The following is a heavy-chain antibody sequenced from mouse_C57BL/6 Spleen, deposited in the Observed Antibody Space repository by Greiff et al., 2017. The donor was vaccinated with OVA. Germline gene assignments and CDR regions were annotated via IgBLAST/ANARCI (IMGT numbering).Heavy chain of an antibody. CDR2: ISSGGSYT. J-gene: IGHJ4*01. V-gene: IGHV5-6*01. CDR1: GFTFSSYG. Sequence: EVQGVESGGDLVKPGGSLKLSCAASGFTFSSYGMSWVRQTPDKRLEWVATISSGGSYTYYPDSVKGRFTISRDNAKNTLYLQMSSLKSEDTAMYYCARQDYDYDDAMDYWGQGTSVTVSS. D-gene: IGHD2-4*01. CDR3: ARQDYDYDDAMDY.